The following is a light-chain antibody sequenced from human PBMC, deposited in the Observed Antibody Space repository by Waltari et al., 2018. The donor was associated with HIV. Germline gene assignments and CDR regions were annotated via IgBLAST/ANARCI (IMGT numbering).Light chain of an antibody. J-gene: IGKJ1*01. V-gene: IGKV1-39*01. Sequence: DIQMTKSPSSLSASVGDRVTIPCRASQSISTHLNWYYQKPGKAPSLLIYGASSLQSRVPSRFSGSGSGTEFTLTINGLQPGDFATYYCQQSFSSPRTFGQGTKV. CDR1: QSISTH. CDR2: GAS. CDR3: QQSFSSPRT.